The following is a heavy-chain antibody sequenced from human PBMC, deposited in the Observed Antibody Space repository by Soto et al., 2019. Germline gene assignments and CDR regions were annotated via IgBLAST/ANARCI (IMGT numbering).Heavy chain of an antibody. D-gene: IGHD6-19*01. CDR3: ARQAIAVAPLYYYYGMDV. J-gene: IGHJ6*02. CDR1: GYSFTSYW. V-gene: IGHV5-51*01. CDR2: IYPGDSDT. Sequence: GESLKISCNGSGYSFTSYWIGWVRQMPGKGLEWMGIIYPGDSDTRYSPSFQGQVTISADKSISTAYLQWSSLKASDTAMYYCARQAIAVAPLYYYYGMDVWGQGTTVTVSS.